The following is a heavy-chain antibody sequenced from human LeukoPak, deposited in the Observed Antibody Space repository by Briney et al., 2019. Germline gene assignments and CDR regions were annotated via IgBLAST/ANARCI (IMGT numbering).Heavy chain of an antibody. CDR3: AKESCSGGSCFRPLDY. V-gene: IGHV3-23*01. Sequence: GGSLRLSCAASGFTFSSYAMSWVRQAPGKGLEWVSAISGSGGSTYYADSVKGRFTNSRDNSKNTLYLQMNSLRDEDTAVYYCAKESCSGGSCFRPLDYWGQGTLVTVSS. CDR1: GFTFSSYA. D-gene: IGHD2-15*01. CDR2: ISGSGGST. J-gene: IGHJ4*02.